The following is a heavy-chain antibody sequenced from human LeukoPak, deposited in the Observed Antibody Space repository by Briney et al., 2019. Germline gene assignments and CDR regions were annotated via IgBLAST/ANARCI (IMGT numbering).Heavy chain of an antibody. J-gene: IGHJ6*02. D-gene: IGHD6-13*01. CDR3: AGIYSSSWSNGMDV. V-gene: IGHV4-34*01. CDR1: GGSFSGYY. Sequence: SETLSLTCAVYGGSFSGYYWSWIRQPPGKGLEWIGEINHSGSTNYNPSLKSRVTISVDTSKNQFSLKLSSVTAADTAVYYCAGIYSSSWSNGMDVWGQGTTVTVSS. CDR2: INHSGST.